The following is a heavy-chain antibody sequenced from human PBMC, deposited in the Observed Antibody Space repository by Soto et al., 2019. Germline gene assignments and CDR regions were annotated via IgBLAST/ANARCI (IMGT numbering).Heavy chain of an antibody. CDR1: GFIFSTYS. Sequence: GGSLRLSCTASGFIFSTYSFNWVRQAPGKGLEWVSPISSSGTYEYYAGSVRGRFTISRDNAKNSLYLQMNSLRAEDTALYYCAREDYRDHGGLDHWGQGTLVTVSS. CDR2: ISSSGTYE. CDR3: AREDYRDHGGLDH. V-gene: IGHV3-21*01. J-gene: IGHJ4*02. D-gene: IGHD4-17*01.